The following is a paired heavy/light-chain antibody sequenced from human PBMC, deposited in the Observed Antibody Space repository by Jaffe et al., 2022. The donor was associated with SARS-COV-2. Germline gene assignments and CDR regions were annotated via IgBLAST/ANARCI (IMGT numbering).Heavy chain of an antibody. CDR2: IYWDDDK. V-gene: IGHV2-5*02. Sequence: QITLRESGPTLVKPTETLTLTCTFSGFSLTTIGEGVGWIRQPPGEALEWLGIIYWDDDKRYSPALKSRLTITKDTSKNQVVLTVTNMDPVDTATYYCARTQITYGGVGRIDAFDMWGQGTVVTVSS. J-gene: IGHJ3*02. CDR1: GFSLTTIGEG. D-gene: IGHD3-16*01. CDR3: ARTQITYGGVGRIDAFDM.
Light chain of an antibody. CDR3: CSYAGSYSWV. Sequence: QSALTQPRSVSGSPGQSVTISCTGTSSDVGIYNYVSWYQQHPGKAPKLMIYDVTKRPSGVPDRFSGSKSGNTASLTISGLQAEDEADYYCCSYAGSYSWVFGTGTKVTVL. CDR2: DVT. J-gene: IGLJ1*01. CDR1: SSDVGIYNY. V-gene: IGLV2-11*01.